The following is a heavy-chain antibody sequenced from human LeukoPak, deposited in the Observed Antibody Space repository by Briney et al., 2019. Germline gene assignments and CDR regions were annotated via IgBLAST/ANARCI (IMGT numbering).Heavy chain of an antibody. CDR1: GGTFSSYA. J-gene: IGHJ6*03. CDR3: ARAALHPDIAVAGTYYYYYMDV. V-gene: IGHV1-69*05. D-gene: IGHD6-19*01. Sequence: SVKVSCTASGGTFSSYAISWVRQAPGQGLEWMGGIIPIFGTANYAQKFQGRVTITTDESTSTAYMELSSLRSEDTAVYYCARAALHPDIAVAGTYYYYYMDVWGKGTTVTVSS. CDR2: IIPIFGTA.